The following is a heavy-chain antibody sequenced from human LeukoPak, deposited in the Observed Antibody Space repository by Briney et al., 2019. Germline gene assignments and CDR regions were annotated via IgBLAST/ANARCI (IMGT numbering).Heavy chain of an antibody. Sequence: GGSLRLSCTVSGFTVSTNSMSWVRQAPGKGLEWVSFIYSDNTHYSDSVRGRFTISRDNSKNTLYLQMNSLRAEDTAVYYCARRAGAYSHPYDYWGQGTLVTVSS. CDR1: GFTVSTNS. CDR3: ARRAGAYSHPYDY. V-gene: IGHV3-53*01. J-gene: IGHJ4*02. CDR2: IYSDNT. D-gene: IGHD4/OR15-4a*01.